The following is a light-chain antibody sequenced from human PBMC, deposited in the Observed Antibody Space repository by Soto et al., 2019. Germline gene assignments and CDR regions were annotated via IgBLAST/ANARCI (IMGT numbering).Light chain of an antibody. CDR1: RGISNY. J-gene: IGKJ5*01. CDR2: AAS. V-gene: IGKV1-27*01. CDR3: HSRA. Sequence: DIQMTQYPSSLSASVGDRVTITCRASRGISNYLAWYQHKPGKVPKVLIYAASTLQSGVPSRFSGSGSGKEFTLTISRLQPDDFATYFCHSRAVGQGTRLDIK.